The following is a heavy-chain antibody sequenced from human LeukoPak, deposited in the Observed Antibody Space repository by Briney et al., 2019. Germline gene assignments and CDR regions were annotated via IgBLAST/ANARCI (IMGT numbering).Heavy chain of an antibody. V-gene: IGHV1-2*02. J-gene: IGHJ1*01. CDR2: INPNSGGT. Sequence: ASVKVSCKASGYTFSGYYMHWVRQAPGQGLEWMGWINPNSGGTNYAQKFQGRVTMTRDTSISTAYMELSRLRSDDTAVYYCARGYPLSTTAAGTYFQHWGQGTLVAVSS. CDR3: ARGYPLSTTAAGTYFQH. CDR1: GYTFSGYY. D-gene: IGHD6-13*01.